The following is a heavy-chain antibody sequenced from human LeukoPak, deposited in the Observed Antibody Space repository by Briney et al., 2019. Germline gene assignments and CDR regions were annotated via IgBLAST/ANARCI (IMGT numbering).Heavy chain of an antibody. D-gene: IGHD5-24*01. J-gene: IGHJ6*04. CDR2: LYHPDST. CDR1: GYPINNAYY. V-gene: IGHV4-38-2*01. Sequence: PSETLSLTCAVSGYPINNAYYWVWIRQPPGKGLEWIGSLYHPDSTYYNPSLKSRVTMSVDTSSNQFSLKLSFVPAADTAVYDCARQYDSYFYNYPAPCGTGTTVTVSS. CDR3: ARQYDSYFYNYPAP.